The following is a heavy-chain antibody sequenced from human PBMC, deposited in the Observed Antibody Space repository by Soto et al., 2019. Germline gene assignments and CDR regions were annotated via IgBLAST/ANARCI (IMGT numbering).Heavy chain of an antibody. CDR1: GYTFTGYY. Sequence: QVQLVQSGAEVKKPGASVKVSCKASGYTFTGYYMHWVRQAPGQGLERMGWINPNSGGTNYAQKFKGWVTMTRDTSISTAYMEMSRLRSDDTAVYYCARGSCSGGSCYPFDYWGQGTLVTVSS. CDR2: INPNSGGT. J-gene: IGHJ4*02. D-gene: IGHD2-15*01. V-gene: IGHV1-2*04. CDR3: ARGSCSGGSCYPFDY.